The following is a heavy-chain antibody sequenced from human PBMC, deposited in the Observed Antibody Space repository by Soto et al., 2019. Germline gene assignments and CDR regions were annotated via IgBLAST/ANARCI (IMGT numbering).Heavy chain of an antibody. CDR1: GGSISSSSYY. J-gene: IGHJ4*02. CDR3: ARATEGGWYLFDS. V-gene: IGHV4-39*01. D-gene: IGHD6-19*01. CDR2: IYYSGTT. Sequence: LQLQESGPGLVKPSETLSLTCTVSGGSISSSSYYWGWIRQPPGKGLEWIGSIYYSGTTYYKPSLKSRVTISVDTSKNQFSLRLSSVTAADTALYYCARATEGGWYLFDSWGQGTLVTVSS.